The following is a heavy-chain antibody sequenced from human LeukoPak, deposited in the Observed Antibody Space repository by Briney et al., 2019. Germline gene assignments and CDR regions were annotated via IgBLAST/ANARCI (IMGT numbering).Heavy chain of an antibody. Sequence: ASVRVSCKASGYNFNRHDIIWVRRATGQGLEWMGWMNPDTGNTGFAQKFHGRVTLTRDTSKTTAYMELSSLRSEDTAVYYCGRSYSPDYWGQGTLVTVSS. J-gene: IGHJ4*02. CDR2: MNPDTGNT. CDR1: GYNFNRHD. D-gene: IGHD2-21*01. CDR3: GRSYSPDY. V-gene: IGHV1-8*01.